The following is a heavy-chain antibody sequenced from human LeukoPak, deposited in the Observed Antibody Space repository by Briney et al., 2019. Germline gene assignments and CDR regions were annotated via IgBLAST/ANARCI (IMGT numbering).Heavy chain of an antibody. CDR3: AKDGSGYCSSTSCYYFDY. J-gene: IGHJ4*02. CDR2: INSDGSST. V-gene: IGHV3-74*01. Sequence: GGSLSLSCAAYGFTFSSYWMHWVRQAPGKGLVWVSRINSDGSSTSYADSVKGRFTISRDNAKNSLYLQMRSLRVEDTAYYCAKDGSGYCSSTSCYYFDYWGQGTLVTVSS. CDR1: GFTFSSYW. D-gene: IGHD2-2*01.